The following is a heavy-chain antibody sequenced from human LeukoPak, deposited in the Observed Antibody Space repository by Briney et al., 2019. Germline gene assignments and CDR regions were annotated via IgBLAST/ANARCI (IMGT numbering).Heavy chain of an antibody. D-gene: IGHD6-13*01. Sequence: GGSLRLSCAASGFTFSNFGMQWVRQAPGKGLEWVAIIWYDGSNKYYADSVKGRFTISRDNSKNTLSLQMNTLRAEDTAIYYCAKDSRSSTWYWDYYFDYWGQGTLVTVSS. CDR3: AKDSRSSTWYWDYYFDY. CDR2: IWYDGSNK. J-gene: IGHJ4*02. CDR1: GFTFSNFG. V-gene: IGHV3-33*06.